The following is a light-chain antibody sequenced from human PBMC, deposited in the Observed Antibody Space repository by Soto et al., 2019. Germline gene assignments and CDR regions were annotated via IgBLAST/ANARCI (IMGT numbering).Light chain of an antibody. CDR3: QQRSNWPS. CDR2: AAS. CDR1: QSISSY. J-gene: IGKJ3*01. Sequence: IQMTHSPSSLSASVGDGVTITGRASQSISSYLNWYQQKPGKAPKLLIYAASSLQSGVPSRFSGSGSGTDFTLTISSLEPEDFAVYYCQQRSNWPSFGPGTKVDIK. V-gene: IGKV1-39*01.